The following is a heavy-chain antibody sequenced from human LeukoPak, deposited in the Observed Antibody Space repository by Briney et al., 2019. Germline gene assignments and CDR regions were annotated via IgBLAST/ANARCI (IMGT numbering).Heavy chain of an antibody. J-gene: IGHJ5*02. CDR2: INSDGSST. CDR3: ARGITIFGVVIRKGGYNWFDP. D-gene: IGHD3-3*01. CDR1: GFTSSSYW. V-gene: IGHV3-74*01. Sequence: PSGGSLRLSCAASGFTSSSYWMHWVRHAPGKGLVWVSRINSDGSSTSYADSVKGRFTISRDNAKNTLYLQMNSLRAEDTAVYYCARGITIFGVVIRKGGYNWFDPWGQGTLVTVSS.